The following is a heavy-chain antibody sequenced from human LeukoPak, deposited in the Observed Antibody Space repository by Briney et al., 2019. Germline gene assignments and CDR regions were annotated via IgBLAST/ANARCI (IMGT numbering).Heavy chain of an antibody. J-gene: IGHJ4*02. D-gene: IGHD3-10*01. V-gene: IGHV4-59*01. Sequence: SETLSLNGTVSGGSISSYYWSWLRQPPGKGLEWIGYIYYSGSTNYNPSLKSRVTISVDTSKNQFSLKLSSVTAADTAVYYCARATMVRGVALDYWGQGTLVTVSS. CDR3: ARATMVRGVALDY. CDR1: GGSISSYY. CDR2: IYYSGST.